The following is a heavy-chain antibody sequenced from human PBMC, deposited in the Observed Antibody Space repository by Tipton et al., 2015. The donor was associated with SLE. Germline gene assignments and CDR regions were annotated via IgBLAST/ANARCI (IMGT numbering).Heavy chain of an antibody. CDR2: ISGGGGRT. CDR1: GFTFSSYA. D-gene: IGHD3-16*01. J-gene: IGHJ4*02. V-gene: IGHV3-23*01. CDR3: ARGRGGESLDY. Sequence: SLRLSCATSGFTFSSYALSWVRRAPGKGLEWVSAISGGGGRTYYADFVKGRFSISIDKSKKTLFLQMNSLRVEDTAVYFCARGRGGESLDYWGQGTLVTVSS.